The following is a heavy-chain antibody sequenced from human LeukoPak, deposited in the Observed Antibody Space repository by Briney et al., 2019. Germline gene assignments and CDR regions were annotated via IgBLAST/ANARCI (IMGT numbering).Heavy chain of an antibody. CDR3: ARGDGSNFFDY. J-gene: IGHJ4*02. CDR2: FYVGAAT. CDR1: GFSVTNNY. D-gene: IGHD5-24*01. V-gene: IGHV3-53*01. Sequence: GGSLRLSCAVSGFSVTNNYMSWVRQAPGKGLEWVSVFYVGAATYYAGSVKGRFTISRDNSENTMYLQMKSLRAEDTAVYYCARGDGSNFFDYWGQGTLVTVSS.